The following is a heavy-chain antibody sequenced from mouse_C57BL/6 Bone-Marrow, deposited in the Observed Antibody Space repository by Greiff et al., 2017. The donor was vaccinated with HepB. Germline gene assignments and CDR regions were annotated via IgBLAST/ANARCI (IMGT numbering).Heavy chain of an antibody. D-gene: IGHD1-1*01. CDR2: IYPGSGST. CDR1: GYTFTSYW. Sequence: VQLQQPGAELVKPGASVKMSCKASGYTFTSYWITWVKQRPGQGLEWIGDIYPGSGSTNYNEKFKSKATLTVDTSSSTAYMQLSSLTSEDSAVYYCARAITTVVSSMDYWGQGTSVTVSS. V-gene: IGHV1-55*01. J-gene: IGHJ4*01. CDR3: ARAITTVVSSMDY.